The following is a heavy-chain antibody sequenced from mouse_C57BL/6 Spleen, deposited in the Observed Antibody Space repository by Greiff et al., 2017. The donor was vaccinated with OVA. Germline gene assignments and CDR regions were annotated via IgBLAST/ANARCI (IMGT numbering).Heavy chain of an antibody. D-gene: IGHD1-1*02. Sequence: QVQLQQSGPELVKPGASVKISCKASGYAFSSSWMNWVKQRPGKGLEWIGRIYPGDGDTNYNGKFKGKATLTADKSSSTAYMQLSSLTSEDSAVYFCERFGVGGFDYWGQGTTLTVSS. CDR1: GYAFSSSW. J-gene: IGHJ2*01. CDR3: ERFGVGGFDY. CDR2: IYPGDGDT. V-gene: IGHV1-82*01.